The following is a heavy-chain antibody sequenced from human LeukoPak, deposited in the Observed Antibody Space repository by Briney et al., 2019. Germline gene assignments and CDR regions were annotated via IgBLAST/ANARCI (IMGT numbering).Heavy chain of an antibody. CDR2: INPNSGDT. J-gene: IGHJ5*02. D-gene: IGHD3-10*01. CDR3: ARGDYYGSPKVVAA. CDR1: GYTFTDYY. V-gene: IGHV1-2*02. Sequence: ASVKVSCKASGYTFTDYYINCVRQAPGQGLEWMGWINPNSGDTNYAQKFQDRVTMTRDTSISTAYIELNLLRSDDTAVYYCARGDYYGSPKVVAAWGQGTLVTVSS.